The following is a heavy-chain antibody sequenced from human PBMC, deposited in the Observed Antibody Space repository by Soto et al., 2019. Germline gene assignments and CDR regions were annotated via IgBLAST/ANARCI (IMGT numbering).Heavy chain of an antibody. J-gene: IGHJ4*02. D-gene: IGHD6-19*01. V-gene: IGHV3-23*01. Sequence: EVQLLESGGGLVQPGGSLRLSCAASGFTFSSYAMNWVRQAPGKGLEWVSGISGSGGSTSYAASVKGRFTLPRANSKSTLYLQTTSLRGASPAVYYCASRSSGWYLDSWARGTRVTVSS. CDR3: ASRSSGWYLDS. CDR1: GFTFSSYA. CDR2: ISGSGGST.